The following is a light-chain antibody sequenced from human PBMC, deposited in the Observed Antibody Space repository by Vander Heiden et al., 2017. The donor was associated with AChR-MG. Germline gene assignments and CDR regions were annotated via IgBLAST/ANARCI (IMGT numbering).Light chain of an antibody. Sequence: DIVMTQSPDSLAVSLGERATIKCKSSQSVLYSSNNKNYVAWYQQKPGQPPKLLIYWASTRESGVPDRFSGSGSGTDFTLTISSLQAEDVAVYYCQQYYSTPRAFGQGTKVEIK. CDR3: QQYYSTPRA. CDR2: WAS. V-gene: IGKV4-1*01. J-gene: IGKJ1*01. CDR1: QSVLYSSNNKNY.